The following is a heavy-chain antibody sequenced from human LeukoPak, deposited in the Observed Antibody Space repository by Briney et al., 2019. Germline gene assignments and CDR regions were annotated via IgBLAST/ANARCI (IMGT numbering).Heavy chain of an antibody. V-gene: IGHV4-34*01. CDR3: ARDTRRWERVPRYFDS. J-gene: IGHJ4*02. Sequence: PSETLSLTCAVYGGSFSSYFWSWVRQSPGKGLEWIGESNHRGTTNYNPSLKSRVTISVDTSKKQFSLNLTSVTAADTAVYYCARDTRRWERVPRYFDSWGQGSLVTVSS. CDR1: GGSFSSYF. CDR2: SNHRGTT. D-gene: IGHD4-23*01.